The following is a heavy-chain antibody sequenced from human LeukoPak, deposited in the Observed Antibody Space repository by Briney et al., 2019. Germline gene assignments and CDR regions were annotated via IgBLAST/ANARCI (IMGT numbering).Heavy chain of an antibody. Sequence: GGSLRLSCAASGFSVSIYYMSWVRQPPGKGLEGVSVMYTGGGRYYGDSGKGRFTISRDNSKNTVFLRMNSLRVDDTALYYCTRGQSYCGADCYSHWGQEPLVTVSS. J-gene: IGHJ4*02. CDR2: MYTGGGR. V-gene: IGHV3-66*01. CDR1: GFSVSIYY. D-gene: IGHD2-21*02. CDR3: TRGQSYCGADCYSH.